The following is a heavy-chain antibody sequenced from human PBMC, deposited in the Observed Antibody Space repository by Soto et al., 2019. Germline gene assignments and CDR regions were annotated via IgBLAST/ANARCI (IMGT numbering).Heavy chain of an antibody. CDR3: ARDCSGGSCQY. Sequence: EVQLMESGGGLVQPGGSLRLSCAASGFTLSYYWMSWVRQAPGKGLEWVANIKEDGSEKYYVDSVKGRFTISRDNAQNSVFLHMNSLRVEDTAIYYCARDCSGGSCQYCGQGTLVTVSS. J-gene: IGHJ4*02. V-gene: IGHV3-7*01. CDR2: IKEDGSEK. CDR1: GFTLSYYW. D-gene: IGHD2-15*01.